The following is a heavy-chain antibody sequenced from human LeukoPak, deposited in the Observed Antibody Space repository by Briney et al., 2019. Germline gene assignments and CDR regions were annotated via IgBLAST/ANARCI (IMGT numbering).Heavy chain of an antibody. CDR2: IYSTGST. CDR3: ARGIADPYSFDS. V-gene: IGHV4-4*07. D-gene: IGHD6-13*01. CDR1: GGSINFCY. J-gene: IGHJ4*02. Sequence: KPSETLSLTCTVSGGSINFCYWSWIRQPAGKGLEWIGRIYSTGSTNYSPSLKSRVTMSVDKSKNQFSLNLSSVTAADTAVYYCARGIADPYSFDSWGQGTLVTDSS.